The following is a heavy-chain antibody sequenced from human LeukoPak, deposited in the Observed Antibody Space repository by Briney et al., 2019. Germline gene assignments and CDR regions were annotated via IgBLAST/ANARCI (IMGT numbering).Heavy chain of an antibody. D-gene: IGHD3-22*01. CDR3: ARDKYFYDSSASIRFDY. CDR2: IYYSGSI. Sequence: PSETLSLTCTVSGGSISSSSYYWSWIRQPPGKGLEWIGYIYYSGSINYNPSLKSRVTISVDTSKNQFSLKLSSVTAADTAVYYCARDKYFYDSSASIRFDYWGPGTLVTASS. J-gene: IGHJ4*02. V-gene: IGHV4-61*01. CDR1: GGSISSSSYY.